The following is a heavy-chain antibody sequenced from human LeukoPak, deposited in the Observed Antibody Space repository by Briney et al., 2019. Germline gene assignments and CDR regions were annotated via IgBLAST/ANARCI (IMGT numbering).Heavy chain of an antibody. CDR1: GGSFSGYY. CDR2: INHSGST. Sequence: PSETLSLTCAVYGGSFSGYYWSWIRQPPGKGLEWIGEINHSGSTNYNPSLKSRVTISVDTSKNQFSLKLSSVTAADTAVYYCTLVRSSWSTGYYYYYCMDVWGKGTTVTVSS. V-gene: IGHV4-34*01. J-gene: IGHJ6*03. CDR3: TLVRSSWSTGYYYYYCMDV. D-gene: IGHD6-13*01.